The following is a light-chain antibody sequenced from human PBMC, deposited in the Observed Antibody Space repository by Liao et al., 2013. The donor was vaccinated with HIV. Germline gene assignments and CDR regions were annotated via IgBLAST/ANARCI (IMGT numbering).Light chain of an antibody. CDR3: QVWDSSINFV. CDR1: RLGNKY. J-gene: IGLJ1*01. Sequence: SYKLTQPPSVSVSPGQTVSITCSGDRLGNKYACWYQQKPGHSPVLVIYQDTKRPSGIPERFSGSNSGNTATLTISGTQAMDEADYYCQVWDSSINFVFGPGTKVTVL. CDR2: QDT. V-gene: IGLV3-1*01.